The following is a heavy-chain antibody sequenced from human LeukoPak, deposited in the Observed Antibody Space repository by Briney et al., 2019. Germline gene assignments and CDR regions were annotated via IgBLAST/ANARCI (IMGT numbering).Heavy chain of an antibody. V-gene: IGHV3-30*18. CDR1: GFTFSSYG. Sequence: GRSLRLSCAASGFTFSSYGMHWARQAPGKGLEWVAVISYDGSNKYYADSVKGRFTISRDNSKNTLYLQMNSLRAEDTAVYYCAKGGFGYYDILTGYSPAIDYWGQGTLVTVSS. CDR2: ISYDGSNK. CDR3: AKGGFGYYDILTGYSPAIDY. J-gene: IGHJ4*02. D-gene: IGHD3-9*01.